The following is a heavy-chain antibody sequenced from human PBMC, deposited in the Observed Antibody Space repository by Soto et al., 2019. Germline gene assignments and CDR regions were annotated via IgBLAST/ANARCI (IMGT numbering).Heavy chain of an antibody. Sequence: GGALRLSCAASGVTFTSYAMSWVRQAPGKGLEWVSTISGTGGSTYYPDSVKGRFTISRDNSKNTVYLQMNSLRAEDAAVYYCAKEFTSGHYLFSYSGQRSLVPGSS. D-gene: IGHD3-22*01. V-gene: IGHV3-23*01. CDR2: ISGTGGST. CDR1: GVTFTSYA. CDR3: AKEFTSGHYLFSY. J-gene: IGHJ4*02.